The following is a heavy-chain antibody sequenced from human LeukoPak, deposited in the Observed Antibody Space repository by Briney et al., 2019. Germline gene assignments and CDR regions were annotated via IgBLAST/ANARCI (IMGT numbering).Heavy chain of an antibody. CDR2: LSHDGRNK. CDR1: GFTFSRCT. V-gene: IGHV3-30*04. J-gene: IGHJ6*02. CDR3: ARDIKVYDDYVWLMYGMDV. Sequence: QAGGSLRLSCAASGFTFSRCTMHWVRQAPGKGLEWVAVLSHDGRNKYYADSVKGRFTISRDNSKNTLYVQMNSLRAEDTAVYYCARDIKVYDDYVWLMYGMDVWGQGTTVTVSS. D-gene: IGHD4-17*01.